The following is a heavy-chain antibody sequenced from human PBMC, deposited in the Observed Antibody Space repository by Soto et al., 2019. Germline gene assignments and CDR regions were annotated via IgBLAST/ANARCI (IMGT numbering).Heavy chain of an antibody. CDR2: IYHTGST. CDR3: ARDQGHAYNRAEFDY. D-gene: IGHD1-1*01. Sequence: KPSATLSLPCTFSGGSINSDYWTGIRQPPGSGLEWTGYIYHTGSTSYNPSLRSRGTTSVDRSKNRFSLKLGPVTVAHTALSYSARDQGHAYNRAEFDYWGQGILLTVSS. V-gene: IGHV4-59*01. J-gene: IGHJ4*02. CDR1: GGSINSDY.